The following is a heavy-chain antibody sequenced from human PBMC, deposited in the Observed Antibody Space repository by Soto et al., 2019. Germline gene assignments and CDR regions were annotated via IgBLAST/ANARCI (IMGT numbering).Heavy chain of an antibody. CDR2: IYHSGSA. J-gene: IGHJ4*02. Sequence: PSETLSLTCAVSGGSISSGGYSWGWIRQPPGKGLEWIGYIYHSGSAYYNPSLKSRVTISVHTSNSQFSLELSSVTAADTAVYYCARGLITGSHYSGGWYYFDSWGQGTQVTVSS. D-gene: IGHD6-19*01. CDR1: GGSISSGGYS. CDR3: ARGLITGSHYSGGWYYFDS. V-gene: IGHV4-30-2*01.